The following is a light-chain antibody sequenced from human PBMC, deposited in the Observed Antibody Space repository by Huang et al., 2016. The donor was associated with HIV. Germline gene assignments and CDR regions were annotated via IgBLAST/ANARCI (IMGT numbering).Light chain of an antibody. CDR2: TAS. CDR1: QDIISY. Sequence: IQLTQSPSSLSASVGDRVTITCRASQDIISYLAWYQQKPGKAPKLLIYTASTLESGVPSRFSGSGSGTDFTLTINNLQPEDFATYYCLQLNTYPGTFGPGTNVDV. J-gene: IGKJ3*01. V-gene: IGKV1-9*01. CDR3: LQLNTYPGT.